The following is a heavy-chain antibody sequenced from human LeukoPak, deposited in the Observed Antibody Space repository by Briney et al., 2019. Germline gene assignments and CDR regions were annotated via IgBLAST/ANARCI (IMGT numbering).Heavy chain of an antibody. CDR2: IYSGGST. V-gene: IGHV3-66*01. Sequence: QSGGSLRLSCAASGFTVSSNYMSWVRQAPGKGLEWVSVIYSGGSTYYADSVKGRFTVSRDNSKNTLYLQMNSLRAEDTAVYYCARGQDSSGYYDYWGQGTLVTVSS. D-gene: IGHD3-22*01. J-gene: IGHJ4*02. CDR3: ARGQDSSGYYDY. CDR1: GFTVSSNY.